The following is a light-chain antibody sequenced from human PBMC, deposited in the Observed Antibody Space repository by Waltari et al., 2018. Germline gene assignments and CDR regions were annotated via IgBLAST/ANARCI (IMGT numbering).Light chain of an antibody. CDR2: DAS. J-gene: IGKJ1*01. Sequence: IVLTQSPGILALSPRERATLSWRARKSVGRALTWYQQKPGQAPRLLIYDASSRSTGIPDRFSGSGSGTDFSLTISRVEPEDVGVYYCQKYVRLPVTFGQGTKVEVK. V-gene: IGKV3-20*01. CDR3: QKYVRLPVT. CDR1: KSVGRA.